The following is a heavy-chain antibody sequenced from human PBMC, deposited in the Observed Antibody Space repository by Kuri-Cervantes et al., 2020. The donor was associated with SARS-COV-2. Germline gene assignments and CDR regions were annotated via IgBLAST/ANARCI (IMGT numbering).Heavy chain of an antibody. Sequence: GESLKISCAASGFTFSSYEMNWVRQAPGKGLEWVSYISSSGSTIYYADSVKGRFTISRDNAKNSLYLQMNSLRAEDTAVYYCARGRSRYSSVWFDPWGQGTLVTVSS. CDR1: GFTFSSYE. CDR2: ISSSGSTI. J-gene: IGHJ5*02. CDR3: ARGRSRYSSVWFDP. D-gene: IGHD6-19*01. V-gene: IGHV3-48*03.